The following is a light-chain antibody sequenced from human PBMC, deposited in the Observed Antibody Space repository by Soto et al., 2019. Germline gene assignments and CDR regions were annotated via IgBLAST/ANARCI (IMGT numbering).Light chain of an antibody. V-gene: IGKV3-15*01. Sequence: EIVMTQSPATLSVSPGQRATLSCRASQSVSSNLAWYQQNPGQAPRLLISGASIRATGIPGRFSGSGSGTEFTLTISSLQSEDFAIYYCQHFNIWPYTFGQGTKVDIK. CDR1: QSVSSN. J-gene: IGKJ2*01. CDR3: QHFNIWPYT. CDR2: GAS.